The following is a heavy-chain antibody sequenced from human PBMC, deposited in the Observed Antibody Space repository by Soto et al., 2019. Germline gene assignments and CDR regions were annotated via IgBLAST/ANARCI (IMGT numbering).Heavy chain of an antibody. J-gene: IGHJ6*04. Sequence: SETLPLTYTVSCGSSGGHDWSWIRQPPGKGLEWIGYIYYSGSTNYNPSLKSRVTISVDTSKNQFSLKLSSVTAADTVVYSCARLRLARRYPDVWGKGTTVTVSS. V-gene: IGHV4-59*08. CDR2: IYYSGST. CDR1: CGSSGGHD. D-gene: IGHD1-1*01. CDR3: ARLRLARRYPDV.